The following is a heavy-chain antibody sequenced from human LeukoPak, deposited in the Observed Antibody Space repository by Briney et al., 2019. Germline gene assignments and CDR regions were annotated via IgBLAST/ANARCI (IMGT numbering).Heavy chain of an antibody. D-gene: IGHD2-15*01. CDR3: ARDPRYCSGGSCINWFDP. CDR2: INADGSST. CDR1: GFTISNYA. V-gene: IGHV3-74*03. Sequence: TGGSLRLSCGVSGFTISNYAMTWVRQAPGKVLEWVSRINADGSSTTYADSVKGRFTISRDNAKNTLYLQMNSLRAEDTAVYYCARDPRYCSGGSCINWFDPWGQGTLVTVSS. J-gene: IGHJ5*02.